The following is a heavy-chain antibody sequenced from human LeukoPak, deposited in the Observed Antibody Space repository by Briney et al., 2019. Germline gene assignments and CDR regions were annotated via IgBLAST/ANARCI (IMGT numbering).Heavy chain of an antibody. D-gene: IGHD3-3*01. CDR3: ARVGLTYYDFWGGYYFDY. J-gene: IGHJ4*02. CDR1: GFTFSSYW. V-gene: IGHV3-7*01. Sequence: GGSLRLSCAASGFTFSSYWMSWVRQAPGKGLEWVANIKQDGSEKYYVDSVKGRFTISRDNAKNSLYLQMNSLRAEDTAVYYCARVGLTYYDFWGGYYFDYWGQGTLVTVSS. CDR2: IKQDGSEK.